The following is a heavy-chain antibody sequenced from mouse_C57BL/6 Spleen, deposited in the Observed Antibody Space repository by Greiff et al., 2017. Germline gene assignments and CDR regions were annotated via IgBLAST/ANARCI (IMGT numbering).Heavy chain of an antibody. CDR2: IDPSDSYT. CDR1: GYTFTSYW. V-gene: IGHV1-59*01. D-gene: IGHD3-3*01. J-gene: IGHJ4*01. CDR3: AEGRNYDMDD. Sequence: QVQLQQPGAGLVRPGTSVKLSCTASGYTFTSYWMHWVKQRPGQGLEWIGVIDPSDSYTNYNQKFKGKATLTVDTSSITAYMQLSSLTSEDSAVYYCAEGRNYDMDDWGKGTSVTVSS.